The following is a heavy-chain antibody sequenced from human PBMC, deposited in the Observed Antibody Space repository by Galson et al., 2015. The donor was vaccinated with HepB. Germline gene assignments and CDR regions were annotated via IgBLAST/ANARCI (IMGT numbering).Heavy chain of an antibody. V-gene: IGHV1-3*01. CDR3: ARDSEPAIYGDWNWFDP. CDR2: INAGNGNT. CDR1: GYTFTSYA. Sequence: SVKVSCKSSGYTFTSYAMHWVRQAPGQRLEWMGWINAGNGNTKYSQKFQGRVTITRDTSASTAYMELSSLRSEDTAVYYCARDSEPAIYGDWNWFDPWGQGTLVTVSS. D-gene: IGHD4-17*01. J-gene: IGHJ5*02.